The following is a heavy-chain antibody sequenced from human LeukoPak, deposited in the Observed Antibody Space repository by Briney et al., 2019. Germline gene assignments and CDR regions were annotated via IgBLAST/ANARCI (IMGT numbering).Heavy chain of an antibody. CDR3: ARDEDAAVWFDP. D-gene: IGHD6-13*01. CDR2: ISSSSNYI. Sequence: PGGSLRLSCAASGFTFSSYSMTWVRQAPGKGLEWVSSISSSSNYIYYADSVKGRFTISRDNAKNSLYLQMNSLRAEDTAVYECARDEDAAVWFDPWGQGTLVTVSS. V-gene: IGHV3-21*01. J-gene: IGHJ5*02. CDR1: GFTFSSYS.